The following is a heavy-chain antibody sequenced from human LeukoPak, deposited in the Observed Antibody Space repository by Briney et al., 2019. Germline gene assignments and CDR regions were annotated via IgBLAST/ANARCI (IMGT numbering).Heavy chain of an antibody. CDR2: ISYDGSNK. CDR3: ARDGSAFYGSSSWYYYYYYMDV. J-gene: IGHJ6*03. D-gene: IGHD6-13*01. V-gene: IGHV3-30*01. Sequence: PGGSLRLSCAASGFTFSSYAMHWVRQAPGKGLEWVAVISYDGSNKYYADSVKGRFTISRDNSKNTLYLQMNSLRAEGTAVYYCARDGSAFYGSSSWYYYYYYMDVWGKGTTVTVSS. CDR1: GFTFSSYA.